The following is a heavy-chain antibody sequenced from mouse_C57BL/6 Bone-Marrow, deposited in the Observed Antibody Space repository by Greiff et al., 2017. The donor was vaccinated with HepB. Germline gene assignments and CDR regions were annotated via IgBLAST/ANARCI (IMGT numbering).Heavy chain of an antibody. J-gene: IGHJ1*03. CDR3: ARWDYGSSNWYFDV. V-gene: IGHV5-17*01. Sequence: EVKLVESGGGLVKPGGSLKLSCAASGFTFSDYGMHWVRQAPEKGLEWVAYISSGSSTIYYADTVKGRFTIYRDNAKNTLFLQMTSLRSEDTAMYYCARWDYGSSNWYFDVWGTGTTVTVSS. CDR2: ISSGSSTI. D-gene: IGHD1-1*01. CDR1: GFTFSDYG.